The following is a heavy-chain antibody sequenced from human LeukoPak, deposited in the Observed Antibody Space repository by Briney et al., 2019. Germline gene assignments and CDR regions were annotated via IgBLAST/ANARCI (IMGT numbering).Heavy chain of an antibody. Sequence: GGSLRLSCAASGFTFSSYAMSWVRQAPGKGLEWVSAISGCGGSTYYADSVKGRFTISRDNSKNTLYLQMNSLRAEDTAVYYCAKDRATVTTVFATDGMDVWGQGTTVTVSS. D-gene: IGHD4-11*01. CDR1: GFTFSSYA. J-gene: IGHJ6*02. CDR3: AKDRATVTTVFATDGMDV. V-gene: IGHV3-23*01. CDR2: ISGCGGST.